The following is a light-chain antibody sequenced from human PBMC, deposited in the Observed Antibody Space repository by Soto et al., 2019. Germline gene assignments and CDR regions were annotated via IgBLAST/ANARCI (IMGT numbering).Light chain of an antibody. CDR1: QGINNY. J-gene: IGKJ5*01. CDR2: AAS. CDR3: QQYNSYPLT. V-gene: IGKV1-16*01. Sequence: DIQMTQSPSSLSASVGDRVTITCRPSQGINNYLVWYQQKPGKAPKSLIYAASSLHSGVPSRFSVSGSGTYFTLTISSLQPEDFATYYCQQYNSYPLTFGQGTRLEIK.